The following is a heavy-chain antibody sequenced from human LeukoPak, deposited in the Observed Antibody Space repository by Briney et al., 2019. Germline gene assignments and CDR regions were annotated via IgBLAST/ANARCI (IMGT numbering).Heavy chain of an antibody. V-gene: IGHV4-38-2*02. CDR1: GYSISSGYY. J-gene: IGHJ6*03. CDR2: IYHSGST. Sequence: PSETLSLTCTVSGYSISSGYYWGWIRQPPGKGLEWIGSIYHSGSTYYNPSLKSRVTISVDTSKNQFSLKLSSVTAADTAVYYCARVNSGYDSPLVYYYYYMDVWGKGTTVTVSS. CDR3: ARVNSGYDSPLVYYYYYMDV. D-gene: IGHD5-12*01.